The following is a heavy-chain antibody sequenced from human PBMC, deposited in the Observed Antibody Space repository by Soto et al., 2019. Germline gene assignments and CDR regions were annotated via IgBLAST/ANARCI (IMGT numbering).Heavy chain of an antibody. V-gene: IGHV4-39*01. J-gene: IGHJ5*02. D-gene: IGHD3-10*01. Sequence: SETLSLTCTVSNDSISNPIYYWGWIRQPPGKGLEWIGSIYHTGSSYYNPSLQGRVTISMDKSKNQFSLKLTSVTAADTAIYFCGGRTSHASVQLFVGEISNHNWFDPWSQGTLVTVSS. CDR2: IYHTGSS. CDR3: GGRTSHASVQLFVGEISNHNWFDP. CDR1: NDSISNPIYY.